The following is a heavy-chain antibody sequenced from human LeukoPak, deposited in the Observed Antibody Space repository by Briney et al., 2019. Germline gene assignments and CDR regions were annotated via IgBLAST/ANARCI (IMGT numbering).Heavy chain of an antibody. Sequence: GGSLRLSCAGSGFRLSGYAMTWVRQAPGKGLEWVSSITGSGGRTNYAESVKGRFTISRDNSKSTLYLQMNNLSPEDTATYYCVKEGRYCFNSYMDVWGNGTTVIVSS. CDR1: GFRLSGYA. CDR3: VKEGRYCFNSYMDV. CDR2: ITGSGGRT. V-gene: IGHV3-23*01. J-gene: IGHJ6*03.